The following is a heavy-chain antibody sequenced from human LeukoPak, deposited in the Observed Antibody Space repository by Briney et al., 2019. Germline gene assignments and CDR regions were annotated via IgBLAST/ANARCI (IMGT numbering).Heavy chain of an antibody. J-gene: IGHJ4*02. Sequence: PGGSLRLSCAASGFTFSSYAMSWVRQAPGKGLEWVSAISGSGGSTYYADSVKGRFTISRDDSKNTLYLQMNSLRAEDTAVYYCAKQSDPYYYDSSLDYWGQGTLVTVSS. CDR1: GFTFSSYA. D-gene: IGHD3-22*01. CDR2: ISGSGGST. V-gene: IGHV3-23*01. CDR3: AKQSDPYYYDSSLDY.